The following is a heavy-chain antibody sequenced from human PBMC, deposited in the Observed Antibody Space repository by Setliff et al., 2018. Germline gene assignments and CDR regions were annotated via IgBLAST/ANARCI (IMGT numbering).Heavy chain of an antibody. CDR2: INAANGKT. CDR1: GYPFTSYG. D-gene: IGHD2-15*01. Sequence: ASVKVSCKASGYPFTSYGFSWVRQAPGQRLEWMGWINAANGKTKYSQKFQGRVTITRDTSASTVYMELSRLRYEDTAIYYCASAEVVVAPWGQGTLVTVSS. J-gene: IGHJ4*02. V-gene: IGHV1-3*01. CDR3: ASAEVVVAP.